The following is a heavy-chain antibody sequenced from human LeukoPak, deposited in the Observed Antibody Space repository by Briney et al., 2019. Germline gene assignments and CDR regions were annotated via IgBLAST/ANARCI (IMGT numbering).Heavy chain of an antibody. J-gene: IGHJ6*02. Sequence: PSETLSLTCAVYGGSFSGYYWSWIRQPPGKGLEWIGEINHSGSTNYNPSLKSRVTISVDTSKNQFSLKLSSVTAADTAVYYCAAKVVPAAIGRGLYYYYGMDVWGQGTTVTVSS. CDR3: AAKVVPAAIGRGLYYYYGMDV. CDR1: GGSFSGYY. V-gene: IGHV4-34*01. CDR2: INHSGST. D-gene: IGHD2-2*01.